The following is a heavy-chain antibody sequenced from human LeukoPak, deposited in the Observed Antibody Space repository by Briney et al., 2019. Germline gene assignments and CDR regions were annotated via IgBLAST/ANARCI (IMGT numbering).Heavy chain of an antibody. V-gene: IGHV4-59*08. J-gene: IGHJ4*02. CDR3: ARWYSSGWAFDY. Sequence: SETLSLTCTVSGGTISSYYWNWIRQPPGKGLEWIGYIHSSGRTKYNPSLKSRVTISVDTSKNQFSLKLSSVTAADRAVYYCARWYSSGWAFDYWGQGTLVTVSS. CDR1: GGTISSYY. D-gene: IGHD6-19*01. CDR2: IHSSGRT.